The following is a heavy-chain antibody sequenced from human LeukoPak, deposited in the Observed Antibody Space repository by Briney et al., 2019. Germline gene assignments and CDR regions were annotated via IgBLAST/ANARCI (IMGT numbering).Heavy chain of an antibody. CDR2: IYYSGST. CDR1: GGSISSGGYY. Sequence: PSQTLSLTCTVSGGSISSGGYYWSWIRQHPGKGLEWIGYIYYSGSTYYNPSLKSRVTISVDTSKNQFSLKLSSVTAADTAVYYCARSHHFLEWLLSPYYYYGMDVWGQGTTVTVSS. V-gene: IGHV4-31*03. J-gene: IGHJ6*02. CDR3: ARSHHFLEWLLSPYYYYGMDV. D-gene: IGHD3-3*01.